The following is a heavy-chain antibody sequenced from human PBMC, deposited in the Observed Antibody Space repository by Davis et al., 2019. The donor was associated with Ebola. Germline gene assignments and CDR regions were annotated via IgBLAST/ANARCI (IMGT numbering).Heavy chain of an antibody. J-gene: IGHJ3*01. CDR1: GAPVTSHY. Sequence: MPSDTLSPTCTVPGAPVTSHYWSWIRQPPGKGLEWMGYFYHGGRTIYNRSFKSRISISVDTSKNQFSLRLSAVTAADTAVYYCARNLVTGLSFDALDFWGQGTLFTVSS. CDR2: FYHGGRT. D-gene: IGHD2-21*02. V-gene: IGHV4-59*02. CDR3: ARNLVTGLSFDALDF.